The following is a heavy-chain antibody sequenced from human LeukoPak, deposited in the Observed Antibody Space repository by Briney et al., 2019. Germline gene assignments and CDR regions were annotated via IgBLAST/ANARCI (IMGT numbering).Heavy chain of an antibody. CDR3: ARVDVSGYDGMDV. Sequence: SETLSLTCTVYGGSISSYYWSWIRQPAGKGVEWIGRIYTSGSTNYNPSLKSRVTMSVDTSKNQFSLKLSSVTAADTAVYYCARVDVSGYDGMDVWGQGTTVTVSS. V-gene: IGHV4-4*07. CDR1: GGSISSYY. CDR2: IYTSGST. J-gene: IGHJ6*02. D-gene: IGHD6-19*01.